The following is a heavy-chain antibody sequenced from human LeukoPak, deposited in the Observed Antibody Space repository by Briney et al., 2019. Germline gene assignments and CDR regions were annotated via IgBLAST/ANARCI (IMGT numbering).Heavy chain of an antibody. CDR3: ARGYSGYFYY. D-gene: IGHD5-12*01. J-gene: IGHJ4*02. Sequence: GRSLRLSCAASGFTFRSFGLHWVRQAPGKGLVWVSRIDGDGSSTNYADSVKGRFTISRDNAKNTLYLQMNSLRAEDTAVYYCARGYSGYFYYWGQGTLVTVSS. V-gene: IGHV3-74*01. CDR2: IDGDGSST. CDR1: GFTFRSFG.